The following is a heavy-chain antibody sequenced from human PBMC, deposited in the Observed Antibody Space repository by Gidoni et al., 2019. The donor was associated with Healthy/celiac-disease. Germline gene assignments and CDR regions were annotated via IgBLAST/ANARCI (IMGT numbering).Heavy chain of an antibody. Sequence: QVQLQQWGAGLLKPSETLSLTCAVYGGSFSGYYCSWIRQPPGKGLEWIGEINHSGSTNYNTTLKSRVTISVDTYKNQFSLKLSSVTAADTAVYYCASVLVGATRNWGQGTLVTVSS. CDR2: INHSGST. V-gene: IGHV4-34*01. D-gene: IGHD1-26*01. CDR3: ASVLVGATRN. CDR1: GGSFSGYY. J-gene: IGHJ4*02.